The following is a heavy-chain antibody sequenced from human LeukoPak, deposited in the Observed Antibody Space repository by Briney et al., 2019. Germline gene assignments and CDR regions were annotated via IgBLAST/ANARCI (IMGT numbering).Heavy chain of an antibody. Sequence: GGSLRLSCAASGFNFNSYWMAWVRQAPGKRLEWLTNTNQDGSVTYYVDSVRGRFTVSRDNAKDSLFLQMHSLRAEDTAVYYCAKAMIVVKYYFDYWGQGTLVTVSS. CDR2: TNQDGSVT. D-gene: IGHD3-22*01. V-gene: IGHV3-7*03. CDR1: GFNFNSYW. CDR3: AKAMIVVKYYFDY. J-gene: IGHJ4*02.